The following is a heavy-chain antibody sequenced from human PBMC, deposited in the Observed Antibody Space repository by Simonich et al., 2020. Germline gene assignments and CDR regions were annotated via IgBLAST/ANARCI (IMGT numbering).Heavy chain of an antibody. D-gene: IGHD3-9*01. V-gene: IGHV4-34*01. CDR2: INHSGRP. CDR3: ARCGLVNYDILTGYHNWFDP. Sequence: QVQLQQWGAGLLKPSETLSLTCAVYGGSFSGYYWSWIRQPPGKGLEWIGEINHSGRPNDNLAIKIRFTISVERSKNQFSLKLSSVTAADTAVYYCARCGLVNYDILTGYHNWFDPWGQGTLVTVSS. J-gene: IGHJ5*02. CDR1: GGSFSGYY.